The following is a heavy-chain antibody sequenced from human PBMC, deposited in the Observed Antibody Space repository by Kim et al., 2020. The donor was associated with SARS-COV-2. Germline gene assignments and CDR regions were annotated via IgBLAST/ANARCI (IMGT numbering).Heavy chain of an antibody. J-gene: IGHJ5*02. CDR2: IFYSGTT. CDR1: GGSISNYY. CDR3: ARGGTTHPAQA. D-gene: IGHD1-26*01. Sequence: SETLSLTCTVSGGSISNYYWNWIRQPPGKELEWMGYIFYSGTTNYNPSLKSRVTISLDTSKNQFSLKLTSVPAADTAVYFCARGGTTHPAQAWGQGTPVT. V-gene: IGHV4-59*13.